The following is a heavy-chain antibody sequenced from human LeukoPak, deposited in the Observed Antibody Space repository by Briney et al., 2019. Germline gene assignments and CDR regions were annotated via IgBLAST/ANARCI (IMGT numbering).Heavy chain of an antibody. D-gene: IGHD4-17*01. CDR2: IGFDGNNK. CDR1: GFTFSSYG. V-gene: IGHV3-33*01. Sequence: PGRSLRLSCAASGFTFSSYGMHWVRQAPARGLEWVAVIGFDGNNKFYADSVKGRFTISRDNSKNTLYLQMNSLRAEDTAVYYCARGSYGDYNYCDYWGQGTLVTVSS. J-gene: IGHJ4*02. CDR3: ARGSYGDYNYCDY.